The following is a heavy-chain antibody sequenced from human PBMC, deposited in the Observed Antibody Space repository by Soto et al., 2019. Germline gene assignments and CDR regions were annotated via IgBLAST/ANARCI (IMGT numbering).Heavy chain of an antibody. J-gene: IGHJ1*01. V-gene: IGHV1-3*04. CDR3: AREPLCGGKCYLNYFDH. D-gene: IGHD2-15*01. CDR1: GYKFDYYP. CDR2: INIGNGNT. Sequence: XPVEVDCKASGYKFDYYPIDWVRQGPGQGLEWMGWINIGNGNTQYSQNFQGRVTITTDTSATTAYMELSSLPSEDTAVYYCAREPLCGGKCYLNYFDHWGQGTLVTVSS.